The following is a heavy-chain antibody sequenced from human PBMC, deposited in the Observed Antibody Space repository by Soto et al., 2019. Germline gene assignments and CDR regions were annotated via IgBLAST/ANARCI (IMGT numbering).Heavy chain of an antibody. Sequence: GGSLRLSCAASGFTFSSYAMNWVRQAPGKGLEWVSAISGSGGSTYYADSVKGRFTISRDNSKNTLYLQMNSLRAEDTAVYYCANQFTVTTGFDYWGQGTLVTVS. V-gene: IGHV3-23*01. D-gene: IGHD4-17*01. J-gene: IGHJ4*02. CDR2: ISGSGGST. CDR3: ANQFTVTTGFDY. CDR1: GFTFSSYA.